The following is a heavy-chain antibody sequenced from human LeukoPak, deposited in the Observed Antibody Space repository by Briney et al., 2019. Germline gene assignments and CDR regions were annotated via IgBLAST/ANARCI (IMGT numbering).Heavy chain of an antibody. CDR2: IYYSGST. CDR3: ARLCWGNQLAGFDS. J-gene: IGHJ4*02. Sequence: SETLSLTCAVSGGSVSSGSYYWSWIRQPPGTGLEWIGYIYYSGSTNYNPSLKSRVTISVDTSKNQFSLKLSSVTAADTAVYYCARLCWGNQLAGFDSWGQGTLVTVSS. CDR1: GGSVSSGSYY. D-gene: IGHD3-10*02. V-gene: IGHV4-61*01.